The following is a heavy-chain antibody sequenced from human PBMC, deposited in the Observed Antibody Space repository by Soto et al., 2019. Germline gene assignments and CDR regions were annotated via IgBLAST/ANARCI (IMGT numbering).Heavy chain of an antibody. D-gene: IGHD5-12*01. Sequence: GSLRLSCSASGFTFSTYAMHWVRQAPGKGLEYVSGISGNGGRTNYADSVKGRLTISRDNSKNTLYLQMGSLRAEDTAVYYXXKXLXXYSXXXYXFYFDYWGQXTPVTV. CDR2: ISGNGGRT. V-gene: IGHV3-64D*06. CDR1: GFTFSTYA. J-gene: IGHJ4*02. CDR3: XKXLXXYSXXXYXFYFDY.